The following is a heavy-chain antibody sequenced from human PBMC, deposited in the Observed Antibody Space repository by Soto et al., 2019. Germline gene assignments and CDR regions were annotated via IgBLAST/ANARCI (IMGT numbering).Heavy chain of an antibody. J-gene: IGHJ5*02. D-gene: IGHD3-3*01. CDR1: GGTFSSYA. Sequence: QVQLVQSGAEVKKPGSSVKVSCKASGGTFSSYAISWVRQAPGQGLEWMGGIIPIFGTANYAQKFQGRVTITADESTRTAYMELSSLRSEDTAVYYCARGGYYDFWSGYYSSMRGDENNNWFDPWGQGTLVTVSS. CDR2: IIPIFGTA. CDR3: ARGGYYDFWSGYYSSMRGDENNNWFDP. V-gene: IGHV1-69*01.